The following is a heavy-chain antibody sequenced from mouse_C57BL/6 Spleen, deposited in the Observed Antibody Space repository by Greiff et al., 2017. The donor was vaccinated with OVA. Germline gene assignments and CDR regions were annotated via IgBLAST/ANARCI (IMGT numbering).Heavy chain of an antibody. CDR1: GYSFTGYY. J-gene: IGHJ3*01. V-gene: IGHV1-42*01. CDR2: INPSTGGT. D-gene: IGHD4-1*01. CDR3: ARGSNWDKLAY. Sequence: EVQLQQSGPELVKPGASVKISCKASGYSFTGYYMNWVKQSPEKSLEWIGEINPSTGGTTYNQKFKAKATLTVDKSSSTAYMQLKSLTSEDSAVYYCARGSNWDKLAYWGQGTLVTVSA.